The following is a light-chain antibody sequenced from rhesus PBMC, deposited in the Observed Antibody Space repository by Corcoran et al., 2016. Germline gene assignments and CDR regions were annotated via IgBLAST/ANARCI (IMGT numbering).Light chain of an antibody. CDR1: QSLVHSNGNTY. V-gene: IGKV2-64*01. J-gene: IGKJ3*01. CDR2: KVS. Sequence: DVVMTQSPLSLPITPGQPASISCRSSQSLVHSNGNTYLSWYQQKPGQPLRLLIYKVSNRYSGVPDRFSGGGAGTDFTLKISRVVAEDVGVYYCRQDAHLPFTFDPGTKLDIK. CDR3: RQDAHLPFT.